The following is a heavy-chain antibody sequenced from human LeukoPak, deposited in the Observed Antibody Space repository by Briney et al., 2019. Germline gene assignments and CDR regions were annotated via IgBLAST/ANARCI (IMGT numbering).Heavy chain of an antibody. D-gene: IGHD4-17*01. CDR2: IKQDGSEK. CDR3: ARDHVGNDYGDPLDY. CDR1: GFTFSSYW. V-gene: IGHV3-7*01. Sequence: GGSLRLSCAASGFTFSSYWMSWVRQAPGKGLEWVANIKQDGSEKYYVDSVKGRFTISRDNAKNSLYLQMNSLRAEDTAVYYCARDHVGNDYGDPLDYWGQGTLVTVSS. J-gene: IGHJ4*02.